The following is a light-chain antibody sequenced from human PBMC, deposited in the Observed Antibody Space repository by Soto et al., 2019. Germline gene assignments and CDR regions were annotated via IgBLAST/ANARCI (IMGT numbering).Light chain of an antibody. CDR1: QSISSG. CDR2: KAS. Sequence: DIQMTQSPSTLSASVGDRVTITCRASQSISSGLAWYQQKPWKAPKLLIYKASSLESGVPARFSGSGAGTEFTLTLSSLQPDDFAPYYCQQYNSYLLTFGGGTKVEIK. J-gene: IGKJ4*01. CDR3: QQYNSYLLT. V-gene: IGKV1-5*03.